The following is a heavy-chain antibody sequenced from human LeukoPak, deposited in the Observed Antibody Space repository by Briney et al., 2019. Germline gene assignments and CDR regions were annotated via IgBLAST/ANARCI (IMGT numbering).Heavy chain of an antibody. CDR1: GGSISSSSYY. Sequence: SETLSLTCTVSGGSISSSSYYWGWIRQPPGKGLEWIGSIYYSGSTYYNPSLKSRVTISVDTSKNQFSLKLSSVTAADTALYYCARSDSSSPEHPFDYWGQGTLVTVSS. CDR2: IYYSGST. J-gene: IGHJ4*02. D-gene: IGHD6-6*01. CDR3: ARSDSSSPEHPFDY. V-gene: IGHV4-39*07.